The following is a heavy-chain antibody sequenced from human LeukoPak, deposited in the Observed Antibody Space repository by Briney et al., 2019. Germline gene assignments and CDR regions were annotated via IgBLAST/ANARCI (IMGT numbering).Heavy chain of an antibody. CDR2: IKQDGSET. V-gene: IGHV3-7*01. D-gene: IGHD4-17*01. J-gene: IGHJ4*02. Sequence: GGSLRLSCAASGFTFSRYWMSWVRQTPQKGLEWVANIKQDGSETYYVDSVKGRFTISRDNAKNSVYLQMNSLRAEDTAVYYCAREIYGDYGFDYWGQGILVTVSS. CDR3: AREIYGDYGFDY. CDR1: GFTFSRYW.